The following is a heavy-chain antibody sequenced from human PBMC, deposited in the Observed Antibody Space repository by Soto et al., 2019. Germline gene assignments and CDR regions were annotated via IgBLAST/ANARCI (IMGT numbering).Heavy chain of an antibody. Sequence: SQTLSLTCAISGDSVSSNSAAWNWIRQSPSRGLEWLGRTYYRSKWYYDYAVSVESRITINPDTSKNQFSLQLNSVTPEDTAVYYCARDVRENYYDSSGYYSYYNGMDVWGQGTTVTVSS. V-gene: IGHV6-1*01. J-gene: IGHJ6*02. CDR2: TYYRSKWYY. CDR1: GDSVSSNSAA. D-gene: IGHD3-22*01. CDR3: ARDVRENYYDSSGYYSYYNGMDV.